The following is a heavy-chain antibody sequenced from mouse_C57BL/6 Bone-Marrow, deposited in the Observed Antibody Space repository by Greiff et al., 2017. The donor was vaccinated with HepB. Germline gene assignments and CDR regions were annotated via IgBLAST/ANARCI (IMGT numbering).Heavy chain of an antibody. J-gene: IGHJ4*01. V-gene: IGHV1-26*01. Sequence: EVQLQQSGPELVKPGASVKISCKASGYTFTDYYMNWVKQSHGKSLEWIGDINPNNGGTSYNQKFKGKATLTVAKSSSTAYMELRSLTSEDSAVYYCARGYYGSSLYAMDYWGQGTSVTVSS. D-gene: IGHD1-1*01. CDR3: ARGYYGSSLYAMDY. CDR2: INPNNGGT. CDR1: GYTFTDYY.